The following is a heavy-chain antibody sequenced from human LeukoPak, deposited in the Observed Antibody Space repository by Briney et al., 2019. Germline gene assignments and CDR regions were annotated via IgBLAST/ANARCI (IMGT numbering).Heavy chain of an antibody. CDR1: GDSISRSY. J-gene: IGHJ4*02. V-gene: IGHV4-59*01. CDR2: IYNSGNT. Sequence: PSETLSLTCTVSGDSISRSYWAWIRQPPGKGMGWIGFIYNSGNTYYNPSLKSRVSISVDTSKNLFSLKLPSVTTADTAVYYCARGRGSNYALYYFDYWGQGTLVSVSS. CDR3: ARGRGSNYALYYFDY. D-gene: IGHD2-2*01.